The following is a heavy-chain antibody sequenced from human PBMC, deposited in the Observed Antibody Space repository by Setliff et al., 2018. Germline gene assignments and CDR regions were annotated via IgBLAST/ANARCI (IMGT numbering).Heavy chain of an antibody. CDR2: IYYSGST. CDR1: GGSISSSSYY. D-gene: IGHD3-3*01. Sequence: SETLSLTCTVSGGSISSSSYYWGWIRQPPGKGLEWIGSIYYSGSTYYNPSLKSRVTISVDTSKNQFSLKLSSVTAADTAVYYCARASTYYNFWSGYYGDSTNWFDPWGQGTPVTVSS. J-gene: IGHJ5*02. V-gene: IGHV4-39*07. CDR3: ARASTYYNFWSGYYGDSTNWFDP.